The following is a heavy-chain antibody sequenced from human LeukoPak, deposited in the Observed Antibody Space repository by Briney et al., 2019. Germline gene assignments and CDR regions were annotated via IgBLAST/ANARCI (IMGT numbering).Heavy chain of an antibody. V-gene: IGHV1-46*01. Sequence: ASVKVSCKASGYTFTSYYMHWVRQAPGQGLEWMGIINPSGGSTSYAQKFQGRVTMTRDTSTNTVYMELSSLRSEDTAVYYCAREVTGNAFDIWGQGTMVTVSS. J-gene: IGHJ3*02. CDR2: INPSGGST. CDR1: GYTFTSYY. CDR3: AREVTGNAFDI. D-gene: IGHD7-27*01.